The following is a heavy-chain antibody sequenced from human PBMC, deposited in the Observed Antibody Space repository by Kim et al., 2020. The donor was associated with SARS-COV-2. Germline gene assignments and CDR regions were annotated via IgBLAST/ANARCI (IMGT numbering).Heavy chain of an antibody. D-gene: IGHD3-22*01. CDR3: ARSRGPYDSSEGYYYYYGMDV. Sequence: GGSLRLSCAASGFTFSSYGMHWVRQAPGKGLEWVAVIWYDGSNKYYADSVKGRFTISRDNSKNTLYLQMNSLRAEDTAVYYCARSRGPYDSSEGYYYYYGMDVWGQGTTVTVSS. CDR2: IWYDGSNK. CDR1: GFTFSSYG. V-gene: IGHV3-33*01. J-gene: IGHJ6*02.